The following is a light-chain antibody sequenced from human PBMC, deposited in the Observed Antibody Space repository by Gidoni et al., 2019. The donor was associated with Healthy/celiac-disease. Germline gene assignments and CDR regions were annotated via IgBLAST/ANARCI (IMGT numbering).Light chain of an antibody. CDR3: QQSRNWPQIFT. V-gene: IGKV3-11*01. Sequence: EIVLTQSPATLSLSPGERATLSCRASQSVSSYLSWYHQKPVQAPRLLIYDASNRDTGIPARFSGSGYGTDFTLTISSLEPEDFAVYYCQQSRNWPQIFTFGPGTKVDIK. CDR1: QSVSSY. CDR2: DAS. J-gene: IGKJ3*01.